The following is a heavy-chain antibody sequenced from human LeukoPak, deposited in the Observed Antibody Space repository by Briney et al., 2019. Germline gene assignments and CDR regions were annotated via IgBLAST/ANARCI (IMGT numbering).Heavy chain of an antibody. J-gene: IGHJ6*03. CDR2: INPNSGGT. V-gene: IGHV1-2*02. D-gene: IGHD5-18*01. CDR3: ARAEGRYSYWIMDV. Sequence: ASVKVSCKASGYTFTGYYMHWVRQAPGQGLEWMGWINPNSGGTNYAQKFQGRVTMTRDTSISTAYMELSRLRSDDTAVYYCARAEGRYSYWIMDVWGKGTTVTISS. CDR1: GYTFTGYY.